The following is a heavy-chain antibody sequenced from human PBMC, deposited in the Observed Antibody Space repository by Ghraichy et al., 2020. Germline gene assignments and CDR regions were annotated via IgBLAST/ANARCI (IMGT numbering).Heavy chain of an antibody. D-gene: IGHD1-26*01. CDR1: GYTFTNYG. J-gene: IGHJ4*02. V-gene: IGHV1-18*01. CDR2: ISAYNGNT. Sequence: ASVKVSCKASGYTFTNYGISWVRQAPGQGLEWMGWISAYNGNTNYAQKLQGRVTMTTDTSTSKAYMELRSLRSDDTAVYYCARNTPGGSYSDWGQGTLVTVSS. CDR3: ARNTPGGSYSD.